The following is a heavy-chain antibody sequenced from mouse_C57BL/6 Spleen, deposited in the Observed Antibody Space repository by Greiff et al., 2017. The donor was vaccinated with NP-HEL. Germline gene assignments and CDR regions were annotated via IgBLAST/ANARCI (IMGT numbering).Heavy chain of an antibody. V-gene: IGHV1-78*01. J-gene: IGHJ4*01. CDR2: IYPRDGST. Sequence: VQLQQSDAELVKPGASVKISCKVSGYTFTDHTIHWMKQRPEQGLEWIGYIYPRDGSTKYNEKFKGKATLTADKSSSTAYMQLNSLTSEDSAVYFCATYGYDDYYAMDYWGQGTSVTVSS. D-gene: IGHD2-2*01. CDR3: ATYGYDDYYAMDY. CDR1: GYTFTDHT.